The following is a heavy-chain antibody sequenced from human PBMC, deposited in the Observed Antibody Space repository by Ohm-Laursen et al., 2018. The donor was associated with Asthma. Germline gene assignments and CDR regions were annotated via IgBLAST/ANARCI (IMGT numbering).Heavy chain of an antibody. CDR3: ATDSRYGDYVPFDS. V-gene: IGHV3-21*01. CDR1: GYTFSRYS. CDR2: ISTASTFI. D-gene: IGHD4-17*01. J-gene: IGHJ4*02. Sequence: SLRLSCAASGYTFSRYSIHWVRQVPGKGLEWVASISTASTFIYYADSVQGRFTISRDNAKNTLDLQMNSLRGEDTAVYYCATDSRYGDYVPFDSWGQGTLVTVSS.